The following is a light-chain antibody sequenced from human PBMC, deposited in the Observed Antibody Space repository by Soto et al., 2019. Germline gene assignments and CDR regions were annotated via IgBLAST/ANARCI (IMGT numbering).Light chain of an antibody. J-gene: IGLJ3*02. CDR1: SSDVGGYNY. Sequence: QSALTQPRSVSGSPGQSVTISCTGTSSDVGGYNYVSWYQQHPGKAPKLMIYDVNKWPSGVPDRFSGSKSGNTASLTISGLQDEEEAYYRRWSYTGIHAHWVFGGGTKLTVL. CDR2: DVN. CDR3: WSYTGIHAHWV. V-gene: IGLV2-11*01.